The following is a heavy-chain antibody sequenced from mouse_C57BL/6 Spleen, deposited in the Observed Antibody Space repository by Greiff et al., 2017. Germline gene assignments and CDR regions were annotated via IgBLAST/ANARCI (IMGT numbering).Heavy chain of an antibody. V-gene: IGHV1-54*01. J-gene: IGHJ4*01. CDR1: GYAFTNYL. D-gene: IGHD2-1*01. CDR2: INPGSGGT. CDR3: ARGYYGNFYSIDY. Sequence: QVQLQQPGAELVRPGTSVKVSCKASGYAFTNYLIEWVKQRPGQGLEWIGVINPGSGGTNYNEKFKGKATLTADKSSSTAYMQLSSLTSEDSAVYFCARGYYGNFYSIDYWGQGTSVTVAS.